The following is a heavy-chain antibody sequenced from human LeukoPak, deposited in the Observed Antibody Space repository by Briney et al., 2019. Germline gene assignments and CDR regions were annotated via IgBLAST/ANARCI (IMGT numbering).Heavy chain of an antibody. Sequence: PGGSLSLSCAASGFTFDDYAMHWVRQAPGKGLEWVSGISWNSGSIGYADSVKGRFTISRDNAKNSLYLQMNSLRVEDTAVYYCAGGHSSGYYPIDYWGQGTLVTVSS. CDR3: AGGHSSGYYPIDY. CDR1: GFTFDDYA. CDR2: ISWNSGSI. J-gene: IGHJ4*02. V-gene: IGHV3-9*01. D-gene: IGHD3-22*01.